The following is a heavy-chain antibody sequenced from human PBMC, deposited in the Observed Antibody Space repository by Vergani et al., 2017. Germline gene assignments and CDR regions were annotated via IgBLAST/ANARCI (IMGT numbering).Heavy chain of an antibody. CDR1: GGSISSYY. CDR2: IYYSGST. J-gene: IGHJ6*02. Sequence: QVQLQESGPGLVKPSETLSLTCTVSGGSISSYYWSWIRQPPGNGLEWIGYIYYSGSTNYNPSLKSRVTISVYTSKNQFSLKLSSVTAADTAVYYCARLVAGLHYGMDVWGQGTTVTVSS. CDR3: ARLVAGLHYGMDV. V-gene: IGHV4-59*08. D-gene: IGHD5-12*01.